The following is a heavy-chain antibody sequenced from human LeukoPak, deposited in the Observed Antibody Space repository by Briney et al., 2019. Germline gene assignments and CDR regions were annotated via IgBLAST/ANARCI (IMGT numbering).Heavy chain of an antibody. CDR2: IHSSGTT. D-gene: IGHD5-12*01. V-gene: IGHV4-38-2*02. Sequence: SENLSLTCTVSGYSISSGHYWGWIRQPPGKRLEWIGSIHSSGTTYYNPTLKSRVIISVDASKNHFSLNLTSVTAADAAVCYCARDLGYSGFDWAPWGQGTLVTVSS. CDR3: ARDLGYSGFDWAP. J-gene: IGHJ5*02. CDR1: GYSISSGHY.